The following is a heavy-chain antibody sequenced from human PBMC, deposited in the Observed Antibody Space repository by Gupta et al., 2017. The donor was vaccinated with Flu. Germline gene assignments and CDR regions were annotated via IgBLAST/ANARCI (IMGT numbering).Heavy chain of an antibody. D-gene: IGHD1-26*01. V-gene: IGHV1-69*01. CDR1: GGTFSSYA. J-gene: IGHJ4*02. CDR2: IIPIVGTA. CDR3: ARGDRIVGATYSGYFDY. Sequence: QVQLVQSGAEVKKPGSSVKVSCKASGGTFSSYAISWVRQAPGQGLEWMGGIIPIVGTANYAQKFQGRVTITADESTSTAYMELSSLRSEDTAVYYCARGDRIVGATYSGYFDYWGQGTLVTVSS.